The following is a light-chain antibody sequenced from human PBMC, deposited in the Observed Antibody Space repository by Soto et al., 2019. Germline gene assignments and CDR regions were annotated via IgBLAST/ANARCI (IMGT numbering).Light chain of an antibody. J-gene: IGLJ2*01. V-gene: IGLV4-69*01. CDR1: SGHSSYP. CDR2: VNSVGSH. Sequence: QPVLTQSPSASASLGASVKLTCTLSSGHSSYPIAWHQQQPEKGPRYLMKVNSVGSHNKGDGIPDRFSGSSSGAERYLTISRLQSEEAADYYCQTWATGVRRFGGGTKLTLL. CDR3: QTWATGVRR.